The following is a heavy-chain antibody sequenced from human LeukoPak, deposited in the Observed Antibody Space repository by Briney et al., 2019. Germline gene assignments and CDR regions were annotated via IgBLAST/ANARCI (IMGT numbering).Heavy chain of an antibody. CDR3: ARGYDY. J-gene: IGHJ4*02. Sequence: GRCLRLSCAASGFTFSSDSMNWGPQAPGKGLEWVSSISSCSSYICYADTVKGGFAISRANANNSLYLQMNSLRAEDTAVYYCARGYDYWGQGTMVTVSS. V-gene: IGHV3-21*01. CDR1: GFTFSSDS. CDR2: ISSCSSYI.